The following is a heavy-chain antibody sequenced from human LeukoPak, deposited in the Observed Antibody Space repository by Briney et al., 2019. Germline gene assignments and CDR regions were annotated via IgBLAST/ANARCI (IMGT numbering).Heavy chain of an antibody. Sequence: ASVKVSCKASGGTFSSYDISWVRQAPGQGLEWMGGIIPIFGTANYAQKFQGRVTITADESTSTAYMELSSLRSEGTAVYYCAREFGSWTVTTRRPWFDPWGQGTLVTVSS. CDR3: AREFGSWTVTTRRPWFDP. CDR2: IIPIFGTA. D-gene: IGHD4-11*01. V-gene: IGHV1-69*13. J-gene: IGHJ5*02. CDR1: GGTFSSYD.